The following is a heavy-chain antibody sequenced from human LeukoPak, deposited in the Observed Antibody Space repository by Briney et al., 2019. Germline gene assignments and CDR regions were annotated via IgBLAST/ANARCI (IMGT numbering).Heavy chain of an antibody. D-gene: IGHD3-10*01. J-gene: IGHJ4*02. CDR3: KIKGSGSHDY. Sequence: GGSLRLSCSASGFTFSNAWMSWVCQAPGKGLEWVGRIKSKTDGGTTDYAAPVKGRFTISRDDSKNTLYLQMNSLKTEDIAVYYCKIKGSGSHDYWGQGTLVTVSS. V-gene: IGHV3-15*01. CDR2: IKSKTDGGTT. CDR1: GFTFSNAW.